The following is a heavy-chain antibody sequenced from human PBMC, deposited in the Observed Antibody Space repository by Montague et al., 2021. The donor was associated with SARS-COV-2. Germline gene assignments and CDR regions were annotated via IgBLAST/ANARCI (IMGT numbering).Heavy chain of an antibody. CDR2: ISYDGNDK. J-gene: IGHJ2*01. V-gene: IGHV3-30*04. Sequence: SLRLSCAASGFTFSSFAMHWVRQAPGKGLEWVALISYDGNDKYYADSVKGRFTISRDNSKNTLYLQMNSLGAEDTAVYYCARRAQWQLSWFFDLWGRGTLVTVSS. D-gene: IGHD6-19*01. CDR3: ARRAQWQLSWFFDL. CDR1: GFTFSSFA.